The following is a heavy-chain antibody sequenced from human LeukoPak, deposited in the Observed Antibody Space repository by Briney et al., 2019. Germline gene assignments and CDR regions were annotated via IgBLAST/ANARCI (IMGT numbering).Heavy chain of an antibody. CDR1: GYTFTVYY. D-gene: IGHD3-16*02. J-gene: IGHJ4*02. CDR3: ATDFTFGGVIVRQTGFY. CDR2: INPKSGGT. V-gene: IGHV1-2*02. Sequence: AAVKVSCKPSGYTFTVYYMHWVRQAPGQGMEWMGWINPKSGGTNYEQKFQGRGTITRDTSNSTAYMELSRLRSDDTAVYYCATDFTFGGVIVRQTGFYWGQGTLVTVSS.